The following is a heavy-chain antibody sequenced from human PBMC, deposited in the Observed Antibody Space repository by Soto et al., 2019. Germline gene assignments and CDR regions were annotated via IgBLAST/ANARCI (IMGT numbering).Heavy chain of an antibody. Sequence: PSETLSLTCTVSGGSISTVDYWWSWIRQSPDMGLEWIGHIYDGGRTYNNPSLESRVTMSVDTSKSQLSLTLSSVSAADTAVYYCARGPSGDEVDSWGQGTLVTVSS. V-gene: IGHV4-30-4*01. J-gene: IGHJ4*02. D-gene: IGHD7-27*01. CDR3: ARGPSGDEVDS. CDR2: IYDGGRT. CDR1: GGSISTVDYW.